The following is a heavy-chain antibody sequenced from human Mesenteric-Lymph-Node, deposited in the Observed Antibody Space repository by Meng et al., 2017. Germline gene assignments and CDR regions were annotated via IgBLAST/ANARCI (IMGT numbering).Heavy chain of an antibody. V-gene: IGHV4-30-4*01. Sequence: QVQLQDSGPGLVKPSQTLSLLCPVSGGSISSGDYYWSWIRQPPGKGLEWIGYIYYSGSTYYNPSLKSRVTISVDTSKNQFSLRLSSVTAADTAVYYCARDLGVATSIAGFVYWGQGTLVTVSS. CDR1: GGSISSGDYY. CDR3: ARDLGVATSIAGFVY. J-gene: IGHJ4*02. CDR2: IYYSGST. D-gene: IGHD5-12*01.